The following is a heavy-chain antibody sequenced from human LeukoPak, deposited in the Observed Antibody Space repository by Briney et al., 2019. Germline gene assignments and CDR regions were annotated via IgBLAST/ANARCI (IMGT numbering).Heavy chain of an antibody. J-gene: IGHJ3*02. CDR2: INPNSGGT. Sequence: ASVKVSCKASGYTFTSYYMHWVRQAPGQGLEWMGWINPNSGGTNYAQKFQGRVTMTRDTSISTAYMELSRLRSDDTAVYYCARDKDCDILTGPVDIWGQGTMVTVSS. D-gene: IGHD3-9*01. CDR1: GYTFTSYY. V-gene: IGHV1-2*02. CDR3: ARDKDCDILTGPVDI.